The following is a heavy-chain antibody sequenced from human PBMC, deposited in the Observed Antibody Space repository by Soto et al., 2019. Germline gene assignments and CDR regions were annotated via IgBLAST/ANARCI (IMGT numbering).Heavy chain of an antibody. V-gene: IGHV4-59*12. CDR2: IYYSGSI. CDR3: ARVSGSYYYGMDV. D-gene: IGHD1-26*01. CDR1: GGSISSYY. Sequence: SETLSLTCTVSGGSISSYYWSWIRQPPGKGLEWIGYIYYSGSINYNPSLKSRVTISVDKSKDQFSLKLSSVTAADTAVYYCARVSGSYYYGMDVWGQGTTVTVSS. J-gene: IGHJ6*02.